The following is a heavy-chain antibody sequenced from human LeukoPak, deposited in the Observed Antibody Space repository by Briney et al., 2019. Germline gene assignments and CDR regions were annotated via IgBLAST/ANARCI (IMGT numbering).Heavy chain of an antibody. Sequence: WASVKVSCKASGYTFTSYGISWVRQAPGQGLEWMGWISAYNGNTNYAQKLQGRVTMATDTSTSTAYMELRSLRSDDTAVYCCARDPLPPSYCSSTSCYRFGWFDPWGQGTLVTVSS. CDR3: ARDPLPPSYCSSTSCYRFGWFDP. V-gene: IGHV1-18*01. CDR2: ISAYNGNT. J-gene: IGHJ5*02. D-gene: IGHD2-2*02. CDR1: GYTFTSYG.